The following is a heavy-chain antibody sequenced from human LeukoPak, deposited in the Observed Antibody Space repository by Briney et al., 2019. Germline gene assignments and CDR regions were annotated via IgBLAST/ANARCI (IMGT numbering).Heavy chain of an antibody. CDR3: ARALISGYCSSTSCYGFDY. J-gene: IGHJ4*02. Sequence: PGGSLRLSCAASGFTFSDYYMNWVRQAPGKGLEWVSSISSRSTIYYADSVKGGFTISRDNAKNSLYLQMKSLRAEDTAVYYCARALISGYCSSTSCYGFDYWGQGTLVTVSS. CDR2: ISSRSTI. D-gene: IGHD2-2*01. V-gene: IGHV3-69-1*02. CDR1: GFTFSDYY.